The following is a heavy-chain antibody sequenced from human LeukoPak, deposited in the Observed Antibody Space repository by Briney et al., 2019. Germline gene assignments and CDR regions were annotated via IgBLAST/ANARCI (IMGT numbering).Heavy chain of an antibody. J-gene: IGHJ4*02. D-gene: IGHD5-18*01. CDR2: ISSSSSYI. Sequence: GGSLRLSCEASGFSFSTYAMNWVRQAPGKGLEWVSSISSSSSYIYYADSVKGRFTISRDNAKNSLYLQMNSLRAEDTAVYYCARDLRPGIQLWPNFDYWGQGTLVTVSS. CDR3: ARDLRPGIQLWPNFDY. CDR1: GFSFSTYA. V-gene: IGHV3-21*01.